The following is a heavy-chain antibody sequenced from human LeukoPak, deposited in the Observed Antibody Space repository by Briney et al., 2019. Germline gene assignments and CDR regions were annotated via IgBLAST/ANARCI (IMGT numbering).Heavy chain of an antibody. CDR1: GFTFSSYA. CDR3: AREYYYGSGSYSL. Sequence: GGSLRLSCAASGFTFSSYAMYWVRQAPGKGLEWVAVISYDGSDKFYADSVKGRFTISRDSSKNTLYLQMNSLRAEDTAVYYCAREYYYGSGSYSLWGQGTLVTVSS. CDR2: ISYDGSDK. J-gene: IGHJ4*02. D-gene: IGHD3-10*01. V-gene: IGHV3-30*04.